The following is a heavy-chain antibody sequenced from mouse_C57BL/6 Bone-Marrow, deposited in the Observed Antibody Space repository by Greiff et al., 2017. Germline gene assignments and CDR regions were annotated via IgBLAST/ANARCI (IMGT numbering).Heavy chain of an antibody. CDR2: IDPENGDT. V-gene: IGHV14-4*01. D-gene: IGHD2-4*01. CDR3: ARVYYDKSYWDFDG. J-gene: IGHJ1*03. Sequence: VQLQQSGAELVRPGASVKLSCTASGFNINDDYMHWVKPRPEQGLEWIGWIDPENGDTEYASKFQGKATITADTSANTAYLQLSSLTSEDTAVYYCARVYYDKSYWDFDGWGTGTTVTVSS. CDR1: GFNINDDY.